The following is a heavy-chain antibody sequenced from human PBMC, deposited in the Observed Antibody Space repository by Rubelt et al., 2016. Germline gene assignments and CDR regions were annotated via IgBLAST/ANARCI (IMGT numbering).Heavy chain of an antibody. CDR2: INQDGSEQ. CDR3: ARDRCSTLEKY. J-gene: IGHJ4*02. Sequence: VQLVESGGDVVQPGRSLRLSCAASGFTFNNYDMHWVRQTPGKGLEWVANINQDGSEQYYLDSVKGRLHVSSDNAKKSLYRQMNSLRAEDTAVYYCARDRCSTLEKYWGQGTLVTVSS. V-gene: IGHV3-7*01. D-gene: IGHD6-13*01. CDR1: GFTFNNYD.